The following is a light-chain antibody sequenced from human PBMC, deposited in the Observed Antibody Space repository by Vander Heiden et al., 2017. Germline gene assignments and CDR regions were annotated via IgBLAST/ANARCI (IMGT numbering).Light chain of an antibody. CDR2: EGS. V-gene: IGLV2-14*01. J-gene: IGLJ2*01. CDR3: TPDTSSSRGV. CDR1: SSDVGGYHY. Sequence: SALTQPASVSGSPGQSITISCTGTSSDVGGYHYVSWYQQHPANPPNLMVYEGSNRTAVVAHRFSGYKAGNTASPTTSALEEEDGAEYYCTPDTSSSRGVFGGGTKRTVL.